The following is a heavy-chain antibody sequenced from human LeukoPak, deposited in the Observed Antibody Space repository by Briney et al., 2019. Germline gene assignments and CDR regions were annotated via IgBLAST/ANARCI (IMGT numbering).Heavy chain of an antibody. V-gene: IGHV4-4*07. D-gene: IGHD3-9*01. J-gene: IGHJ4*02. CDR1: SGSISSYY. Sequence: SETLSLTCTVSSGSISSYYWSWIRQPAGKGLEWIGRIYTSGNTNYNPSLKSRITMSVDPSKNQFSLKLSSVTAADAAVYSCATDYDKGFDSWGQRTLVTVSS. CDR2: IYTSGNT. CDR3: ATDYDKGFDS.